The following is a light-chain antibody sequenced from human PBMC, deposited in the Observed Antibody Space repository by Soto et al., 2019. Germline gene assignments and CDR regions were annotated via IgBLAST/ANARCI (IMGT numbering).Light chain of an antibody. CDR1: QSVSNN. CDR2: GAS. Sequence: EIVMTQSPATLSVSPGERATLSCRASQSVSNNLAWYQQKPGQAPRLLIYGASTRATGIPARFSGSGSGTEFTLTISSLQSEDFAVYYCQQYNNWPRTFGQGTMVEIK. CDR3: QQYNNWPRT. J-gene: IGKJ1*01. V-gene: IGKV3-15*01.